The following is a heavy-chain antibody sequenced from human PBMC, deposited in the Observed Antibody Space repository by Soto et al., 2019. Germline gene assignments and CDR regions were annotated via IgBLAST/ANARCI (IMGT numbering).Heavy chain of an antibody. J-gene: IGHJ6*02. CDR3: ARAVGYYYGMDV. Sequence: QVQLVRSGAEVKKLGASVKVSCKACGYTFTSYGISWVRQAPGQGLEWMGWISAYNGNTNYAQKLQGRVTMTSDTSTSTDYMELRSLRSDDTAVYYCARAVGYYYGMDVWGQGTTVTVSS. CDR1: GYTFTSYG. CDR2: ISAYNGNT. V-gene: IGHV1-18*01. D-gene: IGHD6-19*01.